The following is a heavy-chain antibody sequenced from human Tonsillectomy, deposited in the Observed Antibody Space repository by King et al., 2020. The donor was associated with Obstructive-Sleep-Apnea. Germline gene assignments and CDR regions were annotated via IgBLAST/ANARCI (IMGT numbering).Heavy chain of an antibody. D-gene: IGHD5-18*01. J-gene: IGHJ4*02. CDR2: ISYDGSNK. CDR1: GFTFSSYG. CDR3: AKDLRGYSYGFLDY. V-gene: IGHV3-30*18. Sequence: VQLVESGGGVVQPGRSLRLSCAASGFTFSSYGMHWVRQAPGKGLEWVAVISYDGSNKYYADSVKGRFTISRDNSKNTLYLQMNSLRAEDTAVYYCAKDLRGYSYGFLDYWGQGTLVTVSS.